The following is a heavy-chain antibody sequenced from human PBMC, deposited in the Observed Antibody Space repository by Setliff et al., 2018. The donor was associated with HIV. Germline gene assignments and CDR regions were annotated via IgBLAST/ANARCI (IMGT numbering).Heavy chain of an antibody. D-gene: IGHD3-22*01. CDR3: ASLPPLYDSSGYYFDY. CDR2: IYHSEST. Sequence: PSETLSLTCAVSGYSISSGYYWGWIRQPPGKGLEWIGSIYHSESTYYNPSLKSRVTISVDTSKNQFSLKLNSVTAADTAMYYCASLPPLYDSSGYYFDYWGQGTLVTV. J-gene: IGHJ4*02. V-gene: IGHV4-38-2*01. CDR1: GYSISSGYY.